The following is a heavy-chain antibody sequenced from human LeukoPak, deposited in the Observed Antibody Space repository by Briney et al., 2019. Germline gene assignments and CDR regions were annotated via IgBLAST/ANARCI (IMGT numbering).Heavy chain of an antibody. CDR2: IYTSGST. Sequence: SETLSLTRTVSGGSISSGSYYWSWIRQPAGTGLEWIGRIYTSGSTNYNPSLKSRVTISVDTSKNQFSLKLSSVTAADTAVYYCARDSSVLRYFDWLPRDGMDVWGQGTTVTVSS. CDR1: GGSISSGSYY. V-gene: IGHV4-61*02. D-gene: IGHD3-9*01. J-gene: IGHJ6*02. CDR3: ARDSSVLRYFDWLPRDGMDV.